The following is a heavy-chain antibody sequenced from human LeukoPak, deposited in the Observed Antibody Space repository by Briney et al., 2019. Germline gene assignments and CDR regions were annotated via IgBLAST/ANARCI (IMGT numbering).Heavy chain of an antibody. V-gene: IGHV1-2*02. CDR3: GSGPRKEQWLTSSRDPVPFDP. D-gene: IGHD6-19*01. J-gene: IGHJ5*02. Sequence: ASVKVSCKASGYTFTVYYVHWLRQAPGQGIEWMGWINPASGGTNYAQKFQGRVTMTSDTSISTAYMEVSRLTSDDTAFYYCGSGPRKEQWLTSSRDPVPFDPWGQGTLVTVSP. CDR2: INPASGGT. CDR1: GYTFTVYY.